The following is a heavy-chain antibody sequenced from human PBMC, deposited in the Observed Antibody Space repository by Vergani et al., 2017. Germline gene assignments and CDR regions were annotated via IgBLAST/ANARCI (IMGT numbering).Heavy chain of an antibody. CDR3: AKDGYSYGYDAFDI. CDR2: ITWNSGSI. J-gene: IGHJ3*02. D-gene: IGHD5-18*01. Sequence: EVQLVESGGGLVQPGRSLRLSCAASGFAFDDYAMHLVRQAPGKGLEWVSGITWNSGSIGYADSVKGRFTISRDNAKNSLYLQMNSLRAEDTALYYCAKDGYSYGYDAFDIWGQGTMVTVSS. CDR1: GFAFDDYA. V-gene: IGHV3-9*01.